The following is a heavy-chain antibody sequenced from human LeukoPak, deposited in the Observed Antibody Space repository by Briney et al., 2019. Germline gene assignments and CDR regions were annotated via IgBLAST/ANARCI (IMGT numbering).Heavy chain of an antibody. CDR1: GFTFSSHA. D-gene: IGHD3-10*01. CDR2: ISGSGGST. J-gene: IGHJ4*02. Sequence: GGSLRLSCAASGFTFSSHAMSWVRQAPGKGLEWVSAISGSGGSTYYADSVKGRFTISRDNSKNTLYLQMNSLGAEDTAAYYCAKDLLLWFGEFHFDYWGQGTLVTVSS. V-gene: IGHV3-23*01. CDR3: AKDLLLWFGEFHFDY.